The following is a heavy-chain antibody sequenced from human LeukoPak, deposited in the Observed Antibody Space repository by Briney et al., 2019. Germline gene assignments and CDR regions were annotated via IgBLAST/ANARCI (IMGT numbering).Heavy chain of an antibody. CDR1: GFTVSSNY. D-gene: IGHD3-10*01. CDR3: VTNYYESGSSYLFDY. J-gene: IGHJ4*02. V-gene: IGHV3-15*04. Sequence: GGSLRLSCAASGFTVSSNYMSWVRQAPGKGLEWVGRIVARSVGGTTDYAAPVEGRFSISRDDLKNTLYLQMNSLMTEDTAVYYCVTNYYESGSSYLFDYWGQGTLVTVSS. CDR2: IVARSVGGTT.